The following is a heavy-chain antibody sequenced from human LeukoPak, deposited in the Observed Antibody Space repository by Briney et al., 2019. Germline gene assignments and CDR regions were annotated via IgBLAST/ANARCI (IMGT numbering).Heavy chain of an antibody. D-gene: IGHD1-26*01. CDR2: IRNKANSYTT. V-gene: IGHV3-72*01. J-gene: IGHJ4*02. CDR3: ARVGIVGATGYFDN. Sequence: GGSLRLSCAASGFTFSDHYMDWVRQAPGKGLEWVGRIRNKANSYTTEYAASVKGRFIISRDDSKNSLYLRMNSLKTEDTGVSYCARVGIVGATGYFDNWGQGTLVTVSS. CDR1: GFTFSDHY.